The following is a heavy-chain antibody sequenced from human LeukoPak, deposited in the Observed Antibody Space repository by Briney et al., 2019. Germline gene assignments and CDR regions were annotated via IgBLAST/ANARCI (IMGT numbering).Heavy chain of an antibody. CDR3: ARDGEMGATRY. D-gene: IGHD1-26*01. CDR2: IIPIFGTT. V-gene: IGHV1-69*05. CDR1: GGTFSSYA. J-gene: IGHJ4*02. Sequence: GASVKVSCKASGGTFSSYAISWVRQAPGQGLEWMGRIIPIFGTTNYAQKFQGRVTITTDESTSTAYMELSSLRSEDTAVYYCARDGEMGATRYWGQGTLVIVSS.